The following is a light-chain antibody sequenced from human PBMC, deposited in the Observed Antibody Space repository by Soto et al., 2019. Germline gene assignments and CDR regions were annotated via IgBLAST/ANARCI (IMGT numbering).Light chain of an antibody. CDR2: GAS. CDR3: QQHNLLFT. CDR1: QSVSSN. Sequence: IGMTQSPATLSVSPGERATLSCRASQSVSSNLAWYQQKPGRTPRLLIYGASIRATGIPARFSGSGSGTEFTLTISSLQSEDLAIYYYQQHNLLFTFGPGTKVDIK. J-gene: IGKJ3*01. V-gene: IGKV3-15*01.